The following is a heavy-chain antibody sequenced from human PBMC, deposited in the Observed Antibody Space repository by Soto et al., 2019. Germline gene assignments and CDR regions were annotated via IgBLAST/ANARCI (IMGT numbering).Heavy chain of an antibody. Sequence: SETLSLTCTVSGGSISSYYWSWIRQPPGKGLEWIGYIYYSGSTNYNPSLKSRVTISVDTSKNQFSLKLSSVTAADTAVYYCTTHRGGGYGYYYYGMDVWGQGTTVTVSS. CDR2: IYYSGST. CDR1: GGSISSYY. J-gene: IGHJ6*02. V-gene: IGHV4-59*01. CDR3: TTHRGGGYGYYYYGMDV. D-gene: IGHD3-22*01.